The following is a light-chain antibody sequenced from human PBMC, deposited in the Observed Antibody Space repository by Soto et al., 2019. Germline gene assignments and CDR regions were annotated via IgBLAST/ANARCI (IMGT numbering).Light chain of an antibody. CDR1: QSVSSSY. J-gene: IGKJ2*01. Sequence: EIVLTQSPGTLSLSPGERATLSCRASQSVSSSYLAWYQQKPGQAPSLLIYGASSRATGIPDRFSGSGSGTDVTLTISRLEPEDLAVYYCHQYGSSPKYTFGQGTKLEIK. CDR2: GAS. V-gene: IGKV3-20*01. CDR3: HQYGSSPKYT.